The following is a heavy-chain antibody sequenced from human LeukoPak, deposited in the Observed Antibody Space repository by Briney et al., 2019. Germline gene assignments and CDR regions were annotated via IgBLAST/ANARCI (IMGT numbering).Heavy chain of an antibody. V-gene: IGHV4-34*01. J-gene: IGHJ4*02. CDR2: INHSGST. D-gene: IGHD6-19*01. Sequence: SETLSLTCAVYGGSFSGYYWSWIRQPPGKGLEWIGEINHSGSTNYNPSLKSRVTISVDTSKNQFSLKLSSVTAADTAVYYCARTVAGVVDYWGQGTLVTVSS. CDR1: GGSFSGYY. CDR3: ARTVAGVVDY.